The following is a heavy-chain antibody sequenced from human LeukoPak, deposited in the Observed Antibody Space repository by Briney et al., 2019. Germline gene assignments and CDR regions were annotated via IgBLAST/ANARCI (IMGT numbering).Heavy chain of an antibody. Sequence: GASVKVSCKVSGYTLTELSMHWVRQAPGKGLEWMGGFDPEDGETIYAQKFQGRVTMTEDTSTDTAYMELSSLRSEDTAVYYCARDGDGGRHYYDSSGYSYWGQGTLVTVSS. CDR1: GYTLTELS. V-gene: IGHV1-24*01. J-gene: IGHJ4*02. CDR3: ARDGDGGRHYYDSSGYSY. CDR2: FDPEDGET. D-gene: IGHD3-22*01.